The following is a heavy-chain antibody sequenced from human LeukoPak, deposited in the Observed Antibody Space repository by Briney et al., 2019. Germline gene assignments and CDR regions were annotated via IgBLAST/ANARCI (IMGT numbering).Heavy chain of an antibody. J-gene: IGHJ3*02. V-gene: IGHV1-69*01. CDR1: GGTFSSYA. CDR2: IIPIFGTA. Sequence: SVKVSCKASGGTFSSYAISWVRQAPGQGLEWMGGIIPIFGTANYAQKSQGRVTITADESTSTAYMELSSLRSEDTAVYYCARVNSGSYYLNAFDIWGQGTMVTVSS. D-gene: IGHD1-26*01. CDR3: ARVNSGSYYLNAFDI.